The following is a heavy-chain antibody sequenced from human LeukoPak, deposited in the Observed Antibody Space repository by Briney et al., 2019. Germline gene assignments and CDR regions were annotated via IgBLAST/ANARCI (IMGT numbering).Heavy chain of an antibody. V-gene: IGHV1-69*13. Sequence: SVKVSCKASGGTFSSYAISWVRQAPGQGLEWMGGIIPIFGTANYAQKFQGRVTITADESTSTAYMELSSLRSEDTAVYYCARETTQSWHYYYYGMDAWGQGTTVTVSS. D-gene: IGHD2-15*01. CDR3: ARETTQSWHYYYYGMDA. J-gene: IGHJ6*02. CDR2: IIPIFGTA. CDR1: GGTFSSYA.